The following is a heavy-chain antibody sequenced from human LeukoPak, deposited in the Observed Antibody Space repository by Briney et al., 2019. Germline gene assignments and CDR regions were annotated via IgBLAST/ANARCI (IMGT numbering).Heavy chain of an antibody. CDR2: FDPEDGET. D-gene: IGHD3-16*02. J-gene: IGHJ6*02. CDR1: GYTLTELS. V-gene: IGHV1-24*01. Sequence: ASVKVSCKVSGYTLTELSMHWVRQAPGKGLEWMGGFDPEDGETIYAQKFQGRVTMTEDTSTDTAYMELSSLRSEDTAVYYCATLGGLGSYRSNYYYYYYGMDVWGQGTTVTVSS. CDR3: ATLGGLGSYRSNYYYYYYGMDV.